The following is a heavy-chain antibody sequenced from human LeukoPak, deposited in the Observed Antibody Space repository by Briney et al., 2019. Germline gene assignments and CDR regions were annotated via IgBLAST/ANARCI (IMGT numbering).Heavy chain of an antibody. D-gene: IGHD2-2*02. CDR3: AKGYCSSTSCYTPDRGIDY. CDR1: GYTFTGYY. Sequence: ASVKVSCKASGYTFTGYYMHWVRQAPGQGLEWMGWINPNSGGTNYAQKFQGRITMTRDTSISTAYMELSRLRSDDTAVYYCAKGYCSSTSCYTPDRGIDYWGQGTLVTASS. CDR2: INPNSGGT. J-gene: IGHJ4*02. V-gene: IGHV1-2*02.